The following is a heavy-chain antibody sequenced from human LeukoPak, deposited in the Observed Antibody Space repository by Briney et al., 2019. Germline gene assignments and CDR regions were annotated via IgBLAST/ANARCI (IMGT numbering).Heavy chain of an antibody. CDR1: GGSISSYY. D-gene: IGHD1-26*01. CDR3: ARQTFRGNYYPYYFDY. V-gene: IGHV4-59*05. CDR2: IYYSGST. Sequence: SETLSLTCTVSGGSISSYYWSWIRQPPGKGLEWIGSIYYSGSTYYNPSLKSRVTISVDTSKNQFSLKLSSVTAADTAVYYCARQTFRGNYYPYYFDYWGQGTLVTVSS. J-gene: IGHJ4*02.